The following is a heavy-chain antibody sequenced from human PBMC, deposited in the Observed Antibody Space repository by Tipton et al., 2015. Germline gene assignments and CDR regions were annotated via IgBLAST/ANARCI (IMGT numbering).Heavy chain of an antibody. CDR1: GFTFSTYA. CDR3: AKARGGYVNDAFDI. CDR2: ISGRSIRT. D-gene: IGHD5-12*01. V-gene: IGHV3-23*01. J-gene: IGHJ3*02. Sequence: SLRLSCAASGFTFSTYAMNWVRQAPGKGLEWASLISGRSIRTYYADSVKGRFTISRDNSKNTVYLQMNSLRAEDTAVYYCAKARGGYVNDAFDIWGQGTMVTVSS.